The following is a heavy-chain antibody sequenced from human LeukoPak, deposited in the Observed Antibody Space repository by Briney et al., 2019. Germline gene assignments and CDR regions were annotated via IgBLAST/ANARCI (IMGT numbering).Heavy chain of an antibody. Sequence: SGGSLRLSCAASGFTFSSYAMHWVRQAPGKGLEWVAVISYDGSNKYYADSVKGRFTISRDKSKNTLYLQMNSLRAEDTAVYYCARDPFGRYFDLWGRGTLVTVSS. CDR1: GFTFSSYA. D-gene: IGHD3-16*01. CDR3: ARDPFGRYFDL. V-gene: IGHV3-30*04. J-gene: IGHJ2*01. CDR2: ISYDGSNK.